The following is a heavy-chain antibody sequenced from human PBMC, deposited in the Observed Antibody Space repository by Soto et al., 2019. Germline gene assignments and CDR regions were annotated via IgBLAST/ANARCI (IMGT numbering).Heavy chain of an antibody. CDR1: GFTFSSYG. CDR2: IWYDGSNK. Sequence: QVQLVESGGGVVQPGRSLRLSCAASGFTFSSYGMHWVRQAPGKGLEWVAVIWYDGSNKYYADSVKGRFTISRDNSKNTLYLQRNSRRAEDTAVYYCARVSLAPDDYYGSGSPDYWGQGTLVTVSS. V-gene: IGHV3-33*01. D-gene: IGHD3-10*01. J-gene: IGHJ4*02. CDR3: ARVSLAPDDYYGSGSPDY.